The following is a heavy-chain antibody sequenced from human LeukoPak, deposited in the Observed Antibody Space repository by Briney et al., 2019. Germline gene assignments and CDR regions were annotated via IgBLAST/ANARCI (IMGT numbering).Heavy chain of an antibody. CDR2: IYYSGST. J-gene: IGHJ4*01. CDR3: ARLDTAILYIDY. CDR1: GGSISTYY. D-gene: IGHD5-18*01. V-gene: IGHV4-59*08. Sequence: SETLSLTCTVSGGSISTYYWSWIRQPPGKGLEWIGYIYYSGSTNYNPSLRSRVTISVDTSKNQFSLKLSSVTAADAAIYYCARLDTAILYIDYWGQGTLVTVSS.